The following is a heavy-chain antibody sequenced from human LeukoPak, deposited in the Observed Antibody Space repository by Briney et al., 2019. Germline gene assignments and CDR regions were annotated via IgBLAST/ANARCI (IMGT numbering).Heavy chain of an antibody. J-gene: IGHJ4*02. CDR2: ISYDGSNK. CDR3: ARDASSSGWHVGY. D-gene: IGHD6-19*01. V-gene: IGHV3-30*04. CDR1: GFTFSSYA. Sequence: GRSLRLSCAASGFTFSSYAMHWVRQAPGKGLEWVAVISYDGSNKYYADSVKGRFTISRDNSKNTLYLQMNSLRAEDTAVYYCARDASSSGWHVGYWGQGTLVTVSS.